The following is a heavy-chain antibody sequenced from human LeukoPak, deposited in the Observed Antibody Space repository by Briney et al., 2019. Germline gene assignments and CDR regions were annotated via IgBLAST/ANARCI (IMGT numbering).Heavy chain of an antibody. Sequence: SETLSLTCTVSGDSVRTSNSYWGWIRQPPGKGLEWIGSIYYSGSTYYNPSLKSRVTISVDTSKNQFSLKLSSVTAADTAVYYCASPGQGYFDYWGQGTLVTVSS. CDR2: IYYSGST. J-gene: IGHJ4*02. CDR3: ASPGQGYFDY. V-gene: IGHV4-39*01. CDR1: GDSVRTSNSY.